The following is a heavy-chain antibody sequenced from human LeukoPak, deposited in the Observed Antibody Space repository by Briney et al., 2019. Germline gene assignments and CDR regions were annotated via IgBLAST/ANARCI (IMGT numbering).Heavy chain of an antibody. CDR3: ARGFEVIADSSGYDY. D-gene: IGHD3-22*01. CDR1: GFTFSDYY. CDR2: ISTSSSYI. Sequence: GGSLRLSCAASGFTFSDYYMSWIRQAPGKGLEWVSYISTSSSYIYYADSVKGRFTISRDNAKKSLYLEMNSLRAEDTAVYYCARGFEVIADSSGYDYWGQGILVIVSS. V-gene: IGHV3-11*06. J-gene: IGHJ4*02.